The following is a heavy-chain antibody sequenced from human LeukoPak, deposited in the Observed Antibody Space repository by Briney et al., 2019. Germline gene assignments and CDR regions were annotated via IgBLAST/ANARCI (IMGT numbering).Heavy chain of an antibody. CDR2: ISGSGGST. J-gene: IGHJ1*01. CDR3: ALLLMAYYDFWSGYYKGAEYFQH. V-gene: IGHV3-23*01. CDR1: GFTSSSYA. D-gene: IGHD3-3*01. Sequence: GGSLRLSCAASGFTSSSYAMSWVRQAPGKGLEWVSAISGSGGSTYYADSVKGRFTISRDNSKNTLYLQMNSLRAEDTAVYYCALLLMAYYDFWSGYYKGAEYFQHWGQGTLVTVSS.